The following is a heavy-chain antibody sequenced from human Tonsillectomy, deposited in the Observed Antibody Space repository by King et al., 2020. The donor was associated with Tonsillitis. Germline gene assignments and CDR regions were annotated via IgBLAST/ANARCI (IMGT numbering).Heavy chain of an antibody. CDR2: IRTKGYGGTT. D-gene: IGHD1-26*01. Sequence: VQLVESGGGLVQPGRSLRLSCTASGFTFGDYAMSWFRQAPGKGLEWVGFIRTKGYGGTTEYAASVKGRFTISRDDSKSIAYLQMNSLKTEDTAVYYCTSVPVGATSFDYWGQGSLVTVSS. J-gene: IGHJ4*02. V-gene: IGHV3-49*03. CDR3: TSVPVGATSFDY. CDR1: GFTFGDYA.